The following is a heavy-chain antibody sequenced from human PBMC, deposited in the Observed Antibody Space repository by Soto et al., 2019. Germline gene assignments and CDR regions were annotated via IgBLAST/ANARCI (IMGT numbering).Heavy chain of an antibody. CDR1: GGSIRSGGYY. J-gene: IGHJ3*02. CDR2: IYYSGST. V-gene: IGHV4-31*03. CDR3: AREPIVVVTAIPPRRGNEALDI. D-gene: IGHD2-21*02. Sequence: QVQLQESGPALVKPSQTLYLTCTVSGGSIRSGGYYWSCSRQQPRKRRGWIGYIYYSGSTYYNPSLKSRVTISVDTFKNQFSLKLSSVTAADTAVYYCAREPIVVVTAIPPRRGNEALDIWGQGTMVTVSS.